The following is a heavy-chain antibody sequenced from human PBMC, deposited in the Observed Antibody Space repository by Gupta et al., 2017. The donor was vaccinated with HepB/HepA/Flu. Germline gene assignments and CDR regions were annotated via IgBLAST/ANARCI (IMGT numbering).Heavy chain of an antibody. CDR3: ATYRTTVGLFDP. Sequence: EVQLVESGGGLVQPGGSLRLSCAASGFTFSDHYMDWVRQAPGKGLEWVGRIRNKASSYTTEYAASVKGRFTISRDDSKNSLYLQMNSLKSEDTAVYYCATYRTTVGLFDPWGQGTLVTVSS. V-gene: IGHV3-72*01. J-gene: IGHJ5*02. CDR2: IRNKASSYTT. CDR1: GFTFSDHY. D-gene: IGHD1-1*01.